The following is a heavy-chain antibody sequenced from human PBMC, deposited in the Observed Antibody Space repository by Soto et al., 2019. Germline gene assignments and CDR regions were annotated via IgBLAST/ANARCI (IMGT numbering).Heavy chain of an antibody. CDR3: AAGGGLPRYY. CDR2: IDHSVST. D-gene: IGHD5-12*01. J-gene: IGHJ4*02. V-gene: IGHV4-30-2*01. CDR1: GGSISSGGYS. Sequence: QLQLNESGSGLVKTSQTLSLTCAVSGGSISSGGYSWSWIRQPPGKGLEWIGYIDHSVSTYYNPSLKSRVTISVDRSKNQFSLKLSSVTAADTAVYYCAAGGGLPRYYWGQGTLVTVSS.